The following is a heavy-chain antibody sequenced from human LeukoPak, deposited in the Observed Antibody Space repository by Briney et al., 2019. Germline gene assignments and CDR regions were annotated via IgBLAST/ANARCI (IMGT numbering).Heavy chain of an antibody. Sequence: PGGSLRLSCAASGFTFSNYAMSWVRQAQGKGLEWVSAISGSGGSTYYADSVKGRFTISRDNSKATLYLQMNSLRAEDTAVYYCAKNAYDSSGYHPDYWGQGTLVTVSS. CDR1: GFTFSNYA. CDR3: AKNAYDSSGYHPDY. J-gene: IGHJ4*02. D-gene: IGHD3-22*01. CDR2: ISGSGGST. V-gene: IGHV3-23*01.